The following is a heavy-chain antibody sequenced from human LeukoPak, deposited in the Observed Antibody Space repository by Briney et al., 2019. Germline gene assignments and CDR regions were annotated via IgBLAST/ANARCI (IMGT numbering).Heavy chain of an antibody. CDR3: ARAESDILTGYYMGPLDY. CDR1: GFTFSSYS. J-gene: IGHJ4*02. CDR2: ISSSSSYI. D-gene: IGHD3-9*01. Sequence: GGSLRLSCAASGFTFSSYSMNWARQAPGKGLEWVSSISSSSSYIYYADSVKGRFTISRDNAKNSLYLQMNSLRAEDTAVYYCARAESDILTGYYMGPLDYWGQGTLVTVSS. V-gene: IGHV3-21*01.